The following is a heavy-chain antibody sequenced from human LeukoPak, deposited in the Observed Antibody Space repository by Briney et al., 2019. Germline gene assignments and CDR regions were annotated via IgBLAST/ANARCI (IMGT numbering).Heavy chain of an antibody. J-gene: IGHJ4*02. Sequence: GRSLRLSCAASGFTFDDYAMHWVRQAPGKGLEWVSYINGGSSPIYYADSVRGRFTISRDNAKNSLYLQMNSLRAEDTAVYYCVRDNPRCCGVVPANIDDYWGQGTLVTVSS. D-gene: IGHD2-15*01. CDR2: INGGSSPI. CDR1: GFTFDDYA. CDR3: VRDNPRCCGVVPANIDDY. V-gene: IGHV3-48*01.